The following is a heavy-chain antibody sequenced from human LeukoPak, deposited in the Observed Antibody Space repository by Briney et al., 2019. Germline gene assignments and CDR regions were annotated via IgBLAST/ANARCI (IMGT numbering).Heavy chain of an antibody. CDR3: ARDGSPLRRIVVVPAATPSDY. Sequence: ASVKVSCKASGYTFTSYGISWVRQAPGQGLEWMGGINPNSGGTNYAQKFQGRVTMTRDTSISTAYMELSRLRSDDTAVYYCARDGSPLRRIVVVPAATPSDYWGQGTLVTVSS. D-gene: IGHD2-2*01. V-gene: IGHV1-2*02. CDR1: GYTFTSYG. J-gene: IGHJ4*02. CDR2: INPNSGGT.